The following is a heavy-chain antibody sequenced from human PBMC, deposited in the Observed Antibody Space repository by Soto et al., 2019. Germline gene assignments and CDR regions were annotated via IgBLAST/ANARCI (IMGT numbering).Heavy chain of an antibody. Sequence: GASVKVSCKASGYTFTSYGISWVRQAPGQGLEWTGWISAYNGNTNYAQKLQGRVTMTTDTSTSTAYMELRSLRSDDTAVYYCARDVDTDMVLSFIRTLYSFDYWGQGTLVTVYS. CDR3: ARDVDTDMVLSFIRTLYSFDY. CDR2: ISAYNGNT. CDR1: GYTFTSYG. D-gene: IGHD5-18*01. J-gene: IGHJ4*02. V-gene: IGHV1-18*01.